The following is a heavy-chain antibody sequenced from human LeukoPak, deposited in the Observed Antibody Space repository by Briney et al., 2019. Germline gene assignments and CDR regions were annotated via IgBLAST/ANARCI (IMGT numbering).Heavy chain of an antibody. D-gene: IGHD6-19*01. CDR1: GYTFTSYD. CDR2: IIPIFGTA. J-gene: IGHJ6*03. Sequence: ASVKVSCKASGYTFTSYDINWVRQAPGRGLEWMGGIIPIFGTANYAQKFQGRVTITTDESTSTAYMELSSLRSEDTAVYYCARVASSGWEDYYYYYMDVWGKGTTVTVSS. V-gene: IGHV1-69*05. CDR3: ARVASSGWEDYYYYYMDV.